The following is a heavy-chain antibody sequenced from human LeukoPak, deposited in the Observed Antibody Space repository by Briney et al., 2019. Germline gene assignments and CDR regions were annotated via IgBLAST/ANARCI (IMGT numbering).Heavy chain of an antibody. CDR2: IRGGGGST. CDR3: AKGVMYQVPPFDY. V-gene: IGHV3-23*01. J-gene: IGHJ4*02. CDR1: GFTFSSYS. D-gene: IGHD2-2*01. Sequence: GGSLRLSCAASGFTFSSYSMNWVRQAPGKGLEWFSGIRGGGGSTDYADSVKGRFTISRDNSKNTLYLQMNSLRAEDTAVYYCAKGVMYQVPPFDYWGQGTLVTVSS.